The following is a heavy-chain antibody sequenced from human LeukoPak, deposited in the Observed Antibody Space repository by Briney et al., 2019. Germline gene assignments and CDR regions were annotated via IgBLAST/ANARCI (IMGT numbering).Heavy chain of an antibody. CDR1: GFTFSSYS. CDR2: ISSSSSYI. J-gene: IGHJ3*02. CDR3: ARRGPGSSYDSSGYYLAASDAFDI. Sequence: PGGSLRLSCAASGFTFSSYSMNWVRQAPGKGLEWVSSISSSSSYIYYADSVKGRFTISRDNAKNSLYLQMNSLRAEDTAVYYCARRGPGSSYDSSGYYLAASDAFDIWGQGTMVTVSS. D-gene: IGHD3-22*01. V-gene: IGHV3-21*01.